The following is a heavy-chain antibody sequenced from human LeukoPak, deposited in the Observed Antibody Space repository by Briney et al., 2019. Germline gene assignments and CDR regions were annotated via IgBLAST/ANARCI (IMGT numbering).Heavy chain of an antibody. D-gene: IGHD4-17*01. J-gene: IGHJ4*02. V-gene: IGHV3-30*02. Sequence: GGSLRLSCAASIFSFSTFGFHWVRQAPGKGLEWVAFIPYDGSDKYYADSVKGRFTVSRDNSKNTLYLLMNSLRVEDTAVYYCAKGLGDYDDFRLGFWGQGTLVTVSS. CDR1: IFSFSTFG. CDR2: IPYDGSDK. CDR3: AKGLGDYDDFRLGF.